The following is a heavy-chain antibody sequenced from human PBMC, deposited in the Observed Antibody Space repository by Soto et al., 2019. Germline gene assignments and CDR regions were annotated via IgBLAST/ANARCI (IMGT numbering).Heavy chain of an antibody. CDR2: IYYSGST. V-gene: IGHV4-31*03. CDR3: ARNSVRGVILY. Sequence: SETLSLTCTVSGGSISSGGYYWSWIRQHPGKGLEWIGYIYYSGSTYYNPSLKSRVTISVDTSKNQFSLKLSSVTAADPAVYYCARNSVRGVILYWGQGTLDTVYS. J-gene: IGHJ4*02. D-gene: IGHD3-10*02. CDR1: GGSISSGGYY.